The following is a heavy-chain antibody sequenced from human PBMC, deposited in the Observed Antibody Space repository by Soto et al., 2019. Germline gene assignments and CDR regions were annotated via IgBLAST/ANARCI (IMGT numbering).Heavy chain of an antibody. J-gene: IGHJ6*02. CDR3: ARATVTTFGYYYYGMDV. CDR1: GGTFSSYA. V-gene: IGHV1-69*06. Sequence: QVQLVQYGAEVKKPGSSVKVSCKASGGTFSSYAISWVRQAPGQGLEWMGGIIPIFGTANYAQKFQGRVTITADKSTSTAYMELSSLRSEDTAVYYCARATVTTFGYYYYGMDVWGQGTTVTVSS. CDR2: IIPIFGTA. D-gene: IGHD4-17*01.